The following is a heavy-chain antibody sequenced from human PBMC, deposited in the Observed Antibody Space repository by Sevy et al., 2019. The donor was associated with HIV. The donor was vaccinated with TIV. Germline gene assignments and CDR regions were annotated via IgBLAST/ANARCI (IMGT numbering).Heavy chain of an antibody. Sequence: SENLSLTCTVSGGSISSSSYYWGWIRQPPGKGLEWIGSIYYSGSTYYNPSLKSRVTISVDTSKNQFSLKLSSVTAADTAVYYTVRPLSSVATAGYDAFDIWGQGTMVTVSS. J-gene: IGHJ3*02. V-gene: IGHV4-39*01. CDR2: IYYSGST. CDR3: VRPLSSVATAGYDAFDI. D-gene: IGHD6-13*01. CDR1: GGSISSSSYY.